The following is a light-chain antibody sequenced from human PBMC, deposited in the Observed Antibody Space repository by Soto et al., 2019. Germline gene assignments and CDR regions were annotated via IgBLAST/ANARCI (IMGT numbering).Light chain of an antibody. CDR2: GAS. CDR3: QQYNNWPIT. J-gene: IGKJ5*01. Sequence: EIVMMQFPATLSVSPGERATLSCRASQSVSSNLAWYQQKPGQAPRLLIYGASTRATGIPARFSGSGSGTEFTLTISSLQSEDFAVYYCQQYNNWPITFGQGTRLEIK. V-gene: IGKV3D-15*01. CDR1: QSVSSN.